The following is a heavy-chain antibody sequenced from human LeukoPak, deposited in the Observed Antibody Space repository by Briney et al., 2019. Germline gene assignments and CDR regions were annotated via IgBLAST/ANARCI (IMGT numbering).Heavy chain of an antibody. Sequence: SETLPLTCTVSGGSLSSYHGSWIRQPPGKGLEWIGYIYYSGSTNYNPSLKSRVTISVDTTKNQFCLKLSSVTAADTAVYYSARWGDGYIDAFVFWGQGTMVTVSS. CDR1: GGSLSSYH. D-gene: IGHD5-24*01. V-gene: IGHV4-59*13. J-gene: IGHJ3*01. CDR3: ARWGDGYIDAFVF. CDR2: IYYSGST.